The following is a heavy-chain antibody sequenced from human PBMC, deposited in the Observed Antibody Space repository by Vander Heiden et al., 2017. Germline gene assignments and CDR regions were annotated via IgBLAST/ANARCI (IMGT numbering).Heavy chain of an antibody. CDR2: ISWDGGST. D-gene: IGHD3-3*01. CDR1: GCAFDDYT. Sequence: EVQLVESGGAVVQPGGSLRLSWAASGCAFDDYTMHWVRQAPGKGLEWVSLISWDGGSTYYADSVRGRFTISRDNSKNSLYLQMNSLRTEDIALYYCAKDIATSGYFDYCGQGTLVTVSS. CDR3: AKDIATSGYFDY. V-gene: IGHV3-43*01. J-gene: IGHJ4*02.